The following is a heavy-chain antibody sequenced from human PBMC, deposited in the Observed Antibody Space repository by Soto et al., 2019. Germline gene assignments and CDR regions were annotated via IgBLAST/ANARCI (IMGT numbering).Heavy chain of an antibody. CDR2: IYYSGST. V-gene: IGHV4-59*13. J-gene: IGHJ4*02. CDR3: GRDPSGYCSGGSCYDREYYFDY. Sequence: SETLSLTCTVSGGSISSYYWSWIRQPPGKGLEWIGYIYYSGSTNYNPSLKSRVTISVDTSKNQFSLKLSSVTAADTAVYYCGRDPSGYCSGGSCYDREYYFDYWGQGTLVTVSS. D-gene: IGHD2-15*01. CDR1: GGSISSYY.